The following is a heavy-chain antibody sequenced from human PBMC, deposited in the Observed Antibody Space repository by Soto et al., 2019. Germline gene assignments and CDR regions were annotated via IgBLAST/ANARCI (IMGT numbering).Heavy chain of an antibody. J-gene: IGHJ3*02. D-gene: IGHD6-6*01. V-gene: IGHV2-5*01. CDR3: ARGLAALPVFAFDI. CDR1: GISLSTSGVG. Sequence: QITLKGSGPTLVKPTQTLTLTCSLSGISLSTSGVGLGWIRQPPGKALEWLALIYWNDDKHYSPSLKTRLTIPQDHSKNPAVLTMTHLDPVDTATYYCARGLAALPVFAFDIWGQGTMVTVSS. CDR2: IYWNDDK.